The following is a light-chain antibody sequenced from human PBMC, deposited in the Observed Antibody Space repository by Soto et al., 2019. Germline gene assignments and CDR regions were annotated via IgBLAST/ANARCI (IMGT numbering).Light chain of an antibody. J-gene: IGKJ1*01. CDR2: WAS. CDR1: QSVLHSPNNKNY. V-gene: IGKV4-1*01. Sequence: DIVLTQSPDSLAVSLGERATINCKSSQSVLHSPNNKNYLALYQHKPGQPPKMLIYWASSRESGVPDRFSGSGSGTDFTLTISSLQSEDVAVYYCQQYYTNSWSFGQGTKVDIK. CDR3: QQYYTNSWS.